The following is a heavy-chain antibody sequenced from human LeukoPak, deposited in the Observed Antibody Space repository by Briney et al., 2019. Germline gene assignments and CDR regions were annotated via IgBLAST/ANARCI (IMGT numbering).Heavy chain of an antibody. J-gene: IGHJ1*01. V-gene: IGHV1-69*05. CDR3: ATYSFPAAISLEYFHH. Sequence: SVKVSCKASGGTFSSYASSWVRQAPGQGLEWIGGIIPIFGTANYAQKFQGRVTSTTDESTITAYMEMSSMRSDDTAVYYCATYSFPAAISLEYFHHWGQGTLVTVSS. D-gene: IGHD2-2*01. CDR1: GGTFSSYA. CDR2: IIPIFGTA.